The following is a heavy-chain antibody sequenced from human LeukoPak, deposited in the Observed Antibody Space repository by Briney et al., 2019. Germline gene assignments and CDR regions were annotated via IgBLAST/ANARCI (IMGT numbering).Heavy chain of an antibody. CDR2: ISSRSATI. V-gene: IGHV3-48*01. J-gene: IGHJ6*03. CDR3: ARGREVDTAMRYYYYYMDV. D-gene: IGHD5-18*01. Sequence: GGSLRLSCAASGFTFSSYSMNWVRQAPGKGLEWVSYISSRSATIYYADSVKGRFTISRDNAKNSLYLQMNSLRAEDTAVYYCARGREVDTAMRYYYYYMDVWGKGTTVTVSS. CDR1: GFTFSSYS.